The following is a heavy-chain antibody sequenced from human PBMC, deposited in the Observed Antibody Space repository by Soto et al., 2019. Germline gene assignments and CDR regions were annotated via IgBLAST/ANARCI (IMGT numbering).Heavy chain of an antibody. V-gene: IGHV4-59*08. D-gene: IGHD6-13*01. CDR1: GGSISSFY. CDR3: ARHPGTDPDGFTSIHFDY. J-gene: IGHJ4*02. CDR2: IYYSGST. Sequence: SETLSLTCSVSGGSISSFYWSWIRQPPGKRLEWIGYIYYSGSTRFNPSLKSRVTISVDTSKNQFSLELSSVTAADTAVYYCARHPGTDPDGFTSIHFDYWGQGTLVTVSS.